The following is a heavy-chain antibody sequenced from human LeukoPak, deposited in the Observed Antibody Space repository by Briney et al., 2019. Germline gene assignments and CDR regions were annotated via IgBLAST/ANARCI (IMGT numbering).Heavy chain of an antibody. V-gene: IGHV3-9*02. D-gene: IGHD2-15*01. CDR3: AKALCGGGSCYYFDY. CDR2: TSSNGGSI. Sequence: GGSLRPSCPASGFTPDVYAMLWVRQVQGKGLEWVSGTSSNGGSIGYADSVKGRFTISRDNAKNSPYLQMNSLRADDTALYYGAKALCGGGSCYYFDYWGQGTLVTVSS. CDR1: GFTPDVYA. J-gene: IGHJ4*02.